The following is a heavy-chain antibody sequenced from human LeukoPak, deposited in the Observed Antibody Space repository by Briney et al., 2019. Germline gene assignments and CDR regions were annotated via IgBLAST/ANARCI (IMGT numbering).Heavy chain of an antibody. V-gene: IGHV3-74*01. CDR1: GFTFSSYW. J-gene: IGHJ4*02. Sequence: PGGSLRLSCVASGFTFSSYWMHWVRQAPGKGLVWVSRINGDGSATTYADSLKGRFTISRDNTKNTLYLQINSLRAEDTAVYFCARDRLYTSDYWGQGTLVTVSS. D-gene: IGHD3-16*01. CDR3: ARDRLYTSDY. CDR2: INGDGSAT.